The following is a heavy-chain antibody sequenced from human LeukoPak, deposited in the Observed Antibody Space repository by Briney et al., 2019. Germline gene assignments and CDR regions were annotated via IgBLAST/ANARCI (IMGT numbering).Heavy chain of an antibody. Sequence: GGSLRLSCAASGFTLSSYAMSWVRQAPGKGLEWVSAISGSGGSTYYADSVKGRFTISRDNSKNTLYLQMNSLRAEDTAVYYCAKDRFVRHFDHPDCWGQGTLVTVSS. CDR1: GFTLSSYA. CDR2: ISGSGGST. D-gene: IGHD3-9*01. V-gene: IGHV3-23*01. J-gene: IGHJ4*02. CDR3: AKDRFVRHFDHPDC.